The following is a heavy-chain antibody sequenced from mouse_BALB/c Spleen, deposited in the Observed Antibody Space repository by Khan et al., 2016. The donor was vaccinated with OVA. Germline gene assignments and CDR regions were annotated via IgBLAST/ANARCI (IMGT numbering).Heavy chain of an antibody. D-gene: IGHD2-13*01. J-gene: IGHJ4*01. CDR2: IWSDGST. V-gene: IGHV2-6*02. CDR3: ARWFDGDSSLYAMDY. CDR1: GFSLTSYG. Sequence: QVQLKQSGPGLVAPSQSLSITCTVSGFSLTSYGVHWVRQPPGKGLEWLVVIWSDGSTNYNSVLKSRLRISKDNSKSQVFLKMNSLQTDDTAIYYCARWFDGDSSLYAMDYWGQGTSVTVSS.